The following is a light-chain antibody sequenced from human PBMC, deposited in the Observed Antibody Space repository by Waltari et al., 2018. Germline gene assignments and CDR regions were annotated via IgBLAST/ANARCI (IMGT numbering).Light chain of an antibody. CDR3: QQYGTSPGT. CDR2: GAS. Sequence: EIVLTQSPGTLSLSPGEGATLSCRARQSVSNNNLTWYQHTPGQAPRLLIYGASSRPTGIPDRFSASGSGTDFTLTISRLEPGDFAMYYCQQYGTSPGTFGQGTKVEIK. CDR1: QSVSNNN. J-gene: IGKJ1*01. V-gene: IGKV3-20*01.